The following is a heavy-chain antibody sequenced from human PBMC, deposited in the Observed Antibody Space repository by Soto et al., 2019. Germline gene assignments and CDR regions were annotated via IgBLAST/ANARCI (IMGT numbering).Heavy chain of an antibody. Sequence: PSETLSLTCTVSGGSISSYYWSWIRQPPGKGLEWIGYIYYSGSTNYNPSLKSRVTISVDTSKNQFSLKLSSVTAADTAVYYCARWYYDFWSGYYKGYFDYWGQGTLVTVSS. J-gene: IGHJ4*02. CDR3: ARWYYDFWSGYYKGYFDY. V-gene: IGHV4-59*01. CDR2: IYYSGST. CDR1: GGSISSYY. D-gene: IGHD3-3*01.